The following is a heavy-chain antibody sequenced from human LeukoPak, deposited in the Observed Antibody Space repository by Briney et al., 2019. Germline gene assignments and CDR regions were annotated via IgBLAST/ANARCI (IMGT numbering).Heavy chain of an antibody. CDR1: GGSFSGYY. V-gene: IGHV4-34*01. CDR3: ARGKTYSSSWYFTYYYYYYYMDV. D-gene: IGHD6-13*01. CDR2: INHSGNT. J-gene: IGHJ6*03. Sequence: SETLSLTCAVYGGSFSGYYWSWIRQPPGKGLERIGEINHSGNTNYNPSLKSRVTISVDTSKNQFSLKLSSVTAADTAVYYCARGKTYSSSWYFTYYYYYYYMDVWGKGTTVTVSS.